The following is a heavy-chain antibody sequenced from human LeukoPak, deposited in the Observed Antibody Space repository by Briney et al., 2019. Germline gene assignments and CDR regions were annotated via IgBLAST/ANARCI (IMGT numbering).Heavy chain of an antibody. V-gene: IGHV3-74*01. Sequence: PGGSLRLSCVVSGFTFTTYWMHWVRQAPGKGLVWVSRVSADGSSTIYADSVKGRFTISRDNGINTVYLQMNSLRAKDTAVYYCARGFEGYPFGWWFDPWGQGTLVTVSS. CDR2: VSADGSST. J-gene: IGHJ5*02. CDR1: GFTFTTYW. CDR3: ARGFEGYPFGWWFDP. D-gene: IGHD3-10*01.